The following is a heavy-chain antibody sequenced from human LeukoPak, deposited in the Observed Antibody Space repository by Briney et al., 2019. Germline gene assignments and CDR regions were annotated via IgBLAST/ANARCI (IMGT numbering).Heavy chain of an antibody. D-gene: IGHD5-18*01. CDR3: ARPLTTMAHNPLGY. Sequence: PSETLSLTCAVSGGSISSYYWSWIRQPPGKGLEWIGYIYSSGSTNYNPSLKSRVTISVDTSKNQFSLNLSSVTAADTAVYYCARPLTTMAHNPLGYWGQGTPVTVSS. J-gene: IGHJ4*02. CDR1: GGSISSYY. CDR2: IYSSGST. V-gene: IGHV4-59*12.